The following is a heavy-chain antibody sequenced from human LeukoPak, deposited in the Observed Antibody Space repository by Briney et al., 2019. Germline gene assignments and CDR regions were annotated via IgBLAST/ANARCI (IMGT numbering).Heavy chain of an antibody. CDR2: ISAYNGNT. V-gene: IGHV1-18*04. CDR1: GYTFTGYY. CDR3: ARPAYYDSSGYYWEDY. Sequence: ASVKVSCKASGYTFTGYYMHWVRQAPGQGLEWMGWISAYNGNTNYAQKLQGRVTMTTDTSTSTAYMELRSLRSDDTAVYYCARPAYYDSSGYYWEDYWGQGTLVTVSS. D-gene: IGHD3-22*01. J-gene: IGHJ4*02.